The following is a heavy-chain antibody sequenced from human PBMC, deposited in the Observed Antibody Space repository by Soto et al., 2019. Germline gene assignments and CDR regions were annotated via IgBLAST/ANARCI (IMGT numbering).Heavy chain of an antibody. CDR2: IYYSGST. CDR3: ARVEYYDFWSGPMSRNWFDP. Sequence: PSETLSLTCTVSGGSVSSGSYYWSWIRQPPGKGLEWIGYIYYSGSTNYNPSLKSRVTISVDTSKNQFSLKLSSVTAADTAVYYCARVEYYDFWSGPMSRNWFDPGGQGTLVTVSS. CDR1: GGSVSSGSYY. V-gene: IGHV4-61*01. D-gene: IGHD3-3*01. J-gene: IGHJ5*02.